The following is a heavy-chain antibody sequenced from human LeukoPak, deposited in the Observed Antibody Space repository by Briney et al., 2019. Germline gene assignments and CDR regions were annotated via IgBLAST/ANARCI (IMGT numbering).Heavy chain of an antibody. CDR2: IYHSGST. D-gene: IGHD6-13*01. V-gene: IGHV4-38-2*02. CDR3: ARVFSGTDYFDY. CDR1: GGSISSYY. J-gene: IGHJ4*02. Sequence: PSETLSLTCTVSGGSISSYYWSWIRQPPGKGLEWISSIYHSGSTYYNPSLKSRVTISVDTSKNQFSLKLSSVTAADTAVYYCARVFSGTDYFDYWGQGTLVTVSS.